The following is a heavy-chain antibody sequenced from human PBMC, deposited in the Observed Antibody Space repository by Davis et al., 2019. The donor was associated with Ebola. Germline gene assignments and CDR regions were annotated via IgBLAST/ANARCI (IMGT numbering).Heavy chain of an antibody. V-gene: IGHV1-18*01. CDR2: ISAYNGNT. CDR1: GYTFTSYG. J-gene: IGHJ4*02. CDR3: ARVVSSSWSFHFDY. D-gene: IGHD6-13*01. Sequence: ASVKVSCKASGYTFTSYGISWVRQAPGQGLEWMGWISAYNGNTNYAQKLQGRVTMTTDTSTSTAYMELSSLRSEDTAVYYCARVVSSSWSFHFDYWGQGTLVTVSS.